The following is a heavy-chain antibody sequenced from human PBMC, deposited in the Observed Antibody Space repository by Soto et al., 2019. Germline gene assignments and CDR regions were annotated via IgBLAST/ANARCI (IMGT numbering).Heavy chain of an antibody. CDR3: AREVPQFALGMDV. CDR1: GGPFSSYA. J-gene: IGHJ6*01. CDR2: IIPIFGTA. D-gene: IGHD3-10*01. V-gene: IGHV1-69*06. Sequence: SVEVCCKASGGPFSSYAISLVRQAPGQGLEWMGGIIPIFGTANYAQKFQGRVTIAADKSTSTAYMELSSLRSQDTAVYYCAREVPQFALGMDVWGQGTTVTGSS.